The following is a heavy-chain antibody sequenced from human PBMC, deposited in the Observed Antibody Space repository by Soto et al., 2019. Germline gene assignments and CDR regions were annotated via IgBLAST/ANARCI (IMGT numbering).Heavy chain of an antibody. CDR3: ARDKSPYSSGWHNRHFDY. V-gene: IGHV3-30-3*01. D-gene: IGHD6-19*01. CDR2: ISYDGSNK. J-gene: IGHJ4*02. Sequence: QVQLVESGGGVVQPGRSLRLSCAASGFTFSSYAMHWFRQAPGKGLEWVAVISYDGSNKYYADSVKGRFTIYRDNFKNTLYLQMNSLRAEDTAVYYCARDKSPYSSGWHNRHFDYWGQGTLVTVSS. CDR1: GFTFSSYA.